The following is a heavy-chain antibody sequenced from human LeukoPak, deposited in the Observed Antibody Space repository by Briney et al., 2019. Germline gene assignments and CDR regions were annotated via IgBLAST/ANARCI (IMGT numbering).Heavy chain of an antibody. V-gene: IGHV1-69*04. CDR2: IIPILGIA. J-gene: IGHJ4*02. CDR3: ARGSLDYYDSSGYYWDY. CDR1: GGTFSSYA. Sequence: SVKVSFKASGGTFSSYAISWVRQAPGQGLEWMGRIIPILGIANYAQKFQGRVTITADKSTSTAYMELSSLRSEDTAVYYCARGSLDYYDSSGYYWDYWSQGTLVTVSS. D-gene: IGHD3-22*01.